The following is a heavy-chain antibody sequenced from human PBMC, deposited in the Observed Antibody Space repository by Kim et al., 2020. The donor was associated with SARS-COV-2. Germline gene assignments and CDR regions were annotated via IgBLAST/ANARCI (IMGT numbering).Heavy chain of an antibody. V-gene: IGHV3-21*01. CDR1: GFTFNTYS. CDR2: ISTHSAYI. CDR3: ARSGGGMDV. J-gene: IGHJ6*02. D-gene: IGHD2-15*01. Sequence: GGSLRLSCAASGFTFNTYSMDWVRQAPGKGLDWVSSISTHSAYIYYADSVKGRFTISRDNAKNSLYLQMDSLRAEDTAVYYCARSGGGMDVWGQGTTVTVSS.